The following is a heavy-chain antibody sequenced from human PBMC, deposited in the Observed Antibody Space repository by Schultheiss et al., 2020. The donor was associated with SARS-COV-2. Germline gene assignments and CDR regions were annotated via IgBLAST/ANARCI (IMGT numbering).Heavy chain of an antibody. D-gene: IGHD2-2*01. CDR2: ISGSGGST. Sequence: GGSLRLSCAASGFTFSSYAMSWVRQAPGKGLEWVSAISGSGGSTYYADSVKGRFTISRDNSKNTLYLQMISLRAEDTAVYYCARPLSHGYCSSTSCPPDAFDIWGQGTMVTVSS. CDR3: ARPLSHGYCSSTSCPPDAFDI. V-gene: IGHV3-23*01. J-gene: IGHJ3*02. CDR1: GFTFSSYA.